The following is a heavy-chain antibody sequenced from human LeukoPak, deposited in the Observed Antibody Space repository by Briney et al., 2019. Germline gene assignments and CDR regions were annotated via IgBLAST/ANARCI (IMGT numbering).Heavy chain of an antibody. J-gene: IGHJ6*03. D-gene: IGHD5-12*01. CDR2: IRYDGSNK. V-gene: IGHV3-30*02. CDR3: AKQSPLNSGYDYYYYYYMDV. CDR1: GFTFSSYG. Sequence: GGSLRLSCAASGFTFSSYGMHWVRQAPGKGLEWVAFIRYDGSNKYYADSVKGRFTISRDNSKNTLYLQMNSLRAEDTAVYYCAKQSPLNSGYDYYYYYYMDVWGKGTTVTISS.